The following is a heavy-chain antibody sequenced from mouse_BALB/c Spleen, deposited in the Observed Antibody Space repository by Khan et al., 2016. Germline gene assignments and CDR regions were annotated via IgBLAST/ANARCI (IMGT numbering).Heavy chain of an antibody. J-gene: IGHJ4*01. CDR3: ARHEGDYDVIMDY. Sequence: VQLQESGPGLVAPSQSLSITCTISEFSLTSYGVHWVRQPPGKGLEWLVVIWSDGSTTYNSALKSRLSISKDNSKSQVSLKMNSLQTDDTAMYXCARHEGDYDVIMDYWGQGASVTVSA. CDR1: EFSLTSYG. V-gene: IGHV2-6-1*01. CDR2: IWSDGST. D-gene: IGHD2-4*01.